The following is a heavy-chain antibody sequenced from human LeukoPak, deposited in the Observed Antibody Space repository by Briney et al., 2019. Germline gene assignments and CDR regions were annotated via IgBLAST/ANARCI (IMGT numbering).Heavy chain of an antibody. V-gene: IGHV3-23*01. CDR1: GFTFSSYA. CDR2: ISGSGGST. D-gene: IGHD6-13*01. J-gene: IGHJ4*02. CDR3: AKDHRPGIAAAGTGGFDY. Sequence: GGSLRLSCAASGFTFSSYAMSWVRQAPGKGLEWVSAISGSGGSTYYADSVKGRFTISRDNSMNTLYLQMNSLRAEDTAVYYCAKDHRPGIAAAGTGGFDYWGQGTLVTVSS.